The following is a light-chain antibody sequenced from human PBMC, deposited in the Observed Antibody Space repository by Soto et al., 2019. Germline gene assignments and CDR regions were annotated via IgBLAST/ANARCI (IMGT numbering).Light chain of an antibody. CDR2: DAS. J-gene: IGKJ5*01. CDR1: QSVSSY. CDR3: QQRSNGPPIT. V-gene: IGKV3-11*01. Sequence: EIVFTLSPATLSLSPGERATLSCRASQSVSSYLAWYQQKPGQAPRLLIYDASNRATGIPARFSGSGSGTDFTLTISSLEPEDFAVYYCQQRSNGPPITFGQGTRLEIK.